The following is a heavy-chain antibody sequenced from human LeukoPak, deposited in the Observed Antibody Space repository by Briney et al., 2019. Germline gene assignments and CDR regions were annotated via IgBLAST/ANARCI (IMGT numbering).Heavy chain of an antibody. CDR3: AHRRPGHLTGWDNSYFDN. Sequence: SGPTLVNPTQTLTLTCTFSGFSLYSSGVGVGLIRQPPGKAPEWLAVIYWDDDKRYNPSLRSRLTMSKDASKSQVFLVISNMDPVDTATYYCAHRRPGHLTGWDNSYFDNWGPGTLVTVSS. CDR2: IYWDDDK. D-gene: IGHD1/OR15-1a*01. CDR1: GFSLYSSGVG. V-gene: IGHV2-5*02. J-gene: IGHJ4*02.